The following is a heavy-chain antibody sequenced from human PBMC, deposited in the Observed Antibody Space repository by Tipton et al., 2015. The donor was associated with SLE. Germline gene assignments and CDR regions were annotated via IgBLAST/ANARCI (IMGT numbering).Heavy chain of an antibody. CDR3: AREREGYDSPDY. CDR1: GFIFSTYA. D-gene: IGHD3-22*01. V-gene: IGHV3-30-3*01. CDR2: ISYDGSNK. Sequence: SLRLSCADSGFIFSTYAMHWVRQAPGKGLEWVAVISYDGSNKYYADSVKGRFTISRDNSKNTLYLQMNSLRTEDTAVYYCAREREGYDSPDYWGQGTLVTVSS. J-gene: IGHJ4*02.